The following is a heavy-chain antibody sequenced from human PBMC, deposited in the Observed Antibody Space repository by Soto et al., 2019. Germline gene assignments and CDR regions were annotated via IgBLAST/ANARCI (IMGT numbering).Heavy chain of an antibody. Sequence: EVQMVESGGGLVKPGGSLRLSCAASGFTFSRHGMNWLRQAPGKGLGWVASISSSTSYVYYADSVKGRFSTSRDNAKNILVLEMYALRTEDTAVYYCARDPSEGRVGNWFESWGQGTLVTVSS. CDR3: ARDPSEGRVGNWFES. J-gene: IGHJ5*01. CDR2: ISSSTSYV. CDR1: GFTFSRHG. D-gene: IGHD2-2*01. V-gene: IGHV3-21*06.